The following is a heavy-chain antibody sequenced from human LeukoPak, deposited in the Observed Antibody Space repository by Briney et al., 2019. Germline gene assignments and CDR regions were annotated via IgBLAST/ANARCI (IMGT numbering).Heavy chain of an antibody. V-gene: IGHV3-23*01. CDR3: AKDGIPTIAAAGMGEVDY. CDR2: ISGSGGST. Sequence: GGSLRLSCAASGFTFSSYAMSWVRQAPGEGLEWVSAISGSGGSTYYADSVKGRFTISRDNSKNTLYLQMNSLRAEDTAVYYCAKDGIPTIAAAGMGEVDYWGQGTLVTVSS. J-gene: IGHJ4*02. CDR1: GFTFSSYA. D-gene: IGHD6-13*01.